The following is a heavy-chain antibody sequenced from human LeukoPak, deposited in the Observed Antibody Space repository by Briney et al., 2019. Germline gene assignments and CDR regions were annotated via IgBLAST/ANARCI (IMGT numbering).Heavy chain of an antibody. D-gene: IGHD6-13*01. Sequence: GGSLRLSCAASGFTFSSYGMHWVRQAPGKGLEWVAVISYDGSNKYYADSVKGRFTISRDNSKNTLYLQMNSLRAEDTTVYYCAKGGAAAGAFDYWGQGTLVTVSS. CDR2: ISYDGSNK. V-gene: IGHV3-30*18. CDR1: GFTFSSYG. CDR3: AKGGAAAGAFDY. J-gene: IGHJ4*02.